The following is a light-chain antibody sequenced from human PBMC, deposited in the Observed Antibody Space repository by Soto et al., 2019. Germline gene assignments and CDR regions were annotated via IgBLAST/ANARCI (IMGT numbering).Light chain of an antibody. CDR1: QSVSSN. J-gene: IGKJ4*01. V-gene: IGKV3-15*01. Sequence: EIVMTQSPSTLSVSPGERATLSCRASQSVSSNLAWYQQKPGQAPRLLIYGASARATGFPAWFSASGSGTEFTLTISRLQSEDFAVCYCQKFGSSPLLTFGGGTKVEIK. CDR2: GAS. CDR3: QKFGSSPLLT.